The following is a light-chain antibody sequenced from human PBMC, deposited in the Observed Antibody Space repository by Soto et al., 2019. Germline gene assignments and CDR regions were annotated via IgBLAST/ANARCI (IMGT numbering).Light chain of an antibody. CDR3: ATWDSSLNVVI. Sequence: QSVLTQPPSVTAARGEKVTISCSGSTSNIGSHYVSWYQQFPRTAPKLLIYDDDRRPSGMPDRFSGSKSGTSATLGITGLQTGDDDDYYCATWDSSLNVVIFGGGTKLTVL. V-gene: IGLV1-51*01. J-gene: IGLJ2*01. CDR2: DDD. CDR1: TSNIGSHY.